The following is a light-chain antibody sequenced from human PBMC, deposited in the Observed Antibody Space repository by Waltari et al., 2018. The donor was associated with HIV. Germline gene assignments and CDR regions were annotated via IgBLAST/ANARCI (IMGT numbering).Light chain of an antibody. CDR2: DVT. Sequence: QSALTQPRSVSGSPGQSVTISCTGTSSDVGGYDYVSWYQQHPGKATRRMIYDVTKRLSGVRDRCAGSKSGNTASLTISGLQAEDEAEYYCCSYAGAYTFWVFGGGTQLTVL. CDR1: SSDVGGYDY. V-gene: IGLV2-11*01. CDR3: CSYAGAYTFWV. J-gene: IGLJ3*02.